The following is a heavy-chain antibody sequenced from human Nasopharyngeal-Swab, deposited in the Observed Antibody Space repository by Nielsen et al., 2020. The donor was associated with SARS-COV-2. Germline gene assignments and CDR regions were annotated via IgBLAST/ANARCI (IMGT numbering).Heavy chain of an antibody. J-gene: IGHJ3*02. CDR3: VKSFDTSGYSAFHM. CDR1: GFTFSNYG. V-gene: IGHV3-30*18. CDR2: ISYHGRNK. D-gene: IGHD3-22*01. Sequence: GGSLRLSCAASGFTFSNYGIHWVRQAPGKGLEWVAVISYHGRNKYYADSVQGRFTISRDNFKNILYLQMDSLRPEDTAVYFCVKSFDTSGYSAFHMWGQGTVVTVSS.